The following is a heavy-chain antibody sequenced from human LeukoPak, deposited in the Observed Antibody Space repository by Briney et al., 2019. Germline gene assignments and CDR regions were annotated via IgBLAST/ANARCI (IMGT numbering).Heavy chain of an antibody. CDR1: DDSISDYY. D-gene: IGHD2-15*01. V-gene: IGHV4-59*01. CDR2: FYNSGRS. Sequence: SETLSLTCTVSDDSISDYYRGWIRQPPGKGLEWIGYFYNSGRSTYNPSLKSRVTISADTSKNHFSLKLNSVTTADTAVYYCAKVGFFVVVAATFDYWGQGTLVTVSS. CDR3: AKVGFFVVVAATFDY. J-gene: IGHJ4*02.